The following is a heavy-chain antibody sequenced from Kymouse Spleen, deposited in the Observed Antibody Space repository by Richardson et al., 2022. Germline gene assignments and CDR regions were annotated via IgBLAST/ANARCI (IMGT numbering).Heavy chain of an antibody. V-gene: IGHV3-33*01. CDR3: ARESNYYYYYGMDV. D-gene: IGHD4-11,IGHD4-11*01. CDR1: GFTFSSYG. Sequence: QVQLVESGGGVVQPGRSLRLSCAASGFTFSSYGMHWVRQAPGKGLEWVAVIWYDGSNKYYADSVKGRFTISRDNSKNTLYLQMNSLRAEDTAVYYCARESNYYYYYGMDVWGQGTTVTVSS. J-gene: IGHJ6*02. CDR2: IWYDGSNK.